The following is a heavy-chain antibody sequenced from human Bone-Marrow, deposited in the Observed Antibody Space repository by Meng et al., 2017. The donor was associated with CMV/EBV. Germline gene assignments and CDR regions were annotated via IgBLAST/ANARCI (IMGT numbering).Heavy chain of an antibody. Sequence: ASVKVSCKASGYTFTGYYMHWVRQAPGQGLEWMGWMNPNSGNTGYAQKFQGRVTMTRNTSISTAYMELSSLRSEDTAVYYCARILTGDHGGFEYWGQGTLVTVSS. CDR1: GYTFTGYY. V-gene: IGHV1-8*02. D-gene: IGHD7-27*01. CDR2: MNPNSGNT. J-gene: IGHJ4*02. CDR3: ARILTGDHGGFEY.